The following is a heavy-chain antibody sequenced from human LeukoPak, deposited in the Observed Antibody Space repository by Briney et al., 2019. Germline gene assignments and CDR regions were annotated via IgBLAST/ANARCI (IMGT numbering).Heavy chain of an antibody. J-gene: IGHJ4*02. CDR2: IYSRGGT. V-gene: IGHV3-53*01. CDR3: ARDPPGIAASGTYY. CDR1: GFSVRNNY. Sequence: PGGSLRLSCAVSGFSVRNNYMNWVRQAPGKGLEWVSLIYSRGGTSHADSVKGRFTISRDSSKNTLFLQMNSLRGEDTAVYYCARDPPGIAASGTYYWGQGTLVTVSS. D-gene: IGHD6-13*01.